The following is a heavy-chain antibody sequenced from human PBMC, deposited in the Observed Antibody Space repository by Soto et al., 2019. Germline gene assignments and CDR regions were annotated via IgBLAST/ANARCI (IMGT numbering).Heavy chain of an antibody. Sequence: GASVKVSCKASGYTFTSYGISWVRQAPGQGLEWMGWISAYNGNTNYAQKLQGRGTMTTDTSTSTAYMEMRSLRSDDTAVYHCARDHQPGYGSGSYYNPGADYWG. CDR3: ARDHQPGYGSGSYYNPGADY. J-gene: IGHJ4*01. CDR2: ISAYNGNT. V-gene: IGHV1-18*01. D-gene: IGHD3-10*01. CDR1: GYTFTSYG.